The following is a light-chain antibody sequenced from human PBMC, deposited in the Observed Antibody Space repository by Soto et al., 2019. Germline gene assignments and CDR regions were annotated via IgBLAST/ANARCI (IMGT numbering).Light chain of an antibody. CDR3: SSYGSRSTLV. CDR1: SSDVGGYNY. V-gene: IGLV2-14*01. J-gene: IGLJ1*01. Sequence: QSALTQPASVSGSPGQSITISCTGTSSDVGGYNYVSWYQQHPGKAPKLMIYDVSNRPSGVSNRFSGSKSGNTASLTISGLQAEDEADYYCSSYGSRSTLVFGTGTKLTVL. CDR2: DVS.